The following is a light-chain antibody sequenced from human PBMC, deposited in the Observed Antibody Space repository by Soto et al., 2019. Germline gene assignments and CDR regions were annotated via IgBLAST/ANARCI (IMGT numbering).Light chain of an antibody. CDR2: RTS. CDR1: QSVRHNY. J-gene: IGKJ4*02. CDR3: QQFASYPLT. Sequence: IVLPKPPGTLSLSPGEEATLSFRASQSVRHNYLAWYQQRPGQAPRLLIYRTSNRATGIPDRFSGGGSGTDFTLTISRLEPEDFAVYYCQQFASYPLTFGGGTKVDI. V-gene: IGKV3-20*01.